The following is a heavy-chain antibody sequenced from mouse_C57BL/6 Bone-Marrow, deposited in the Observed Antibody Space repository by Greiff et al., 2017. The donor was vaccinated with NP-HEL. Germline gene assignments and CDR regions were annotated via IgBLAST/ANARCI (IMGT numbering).Heavy chain of an antibody. V-gene: IGHV1-81*01. Sequence: QVQLKESGAELARPGASVKLSCKASGYTFTSYGISWVKQRPGQGLEWIGEIYPRSGNTYYNEKFKGKATLTADKSSSTAYMELRSLTSEDSAVYFCARDDDAAYWGQGTLVTVSA. CDR2: IYPRSGNT. J-gene: IGHJ3*01. CDR1: GYTFTSYG. CDR3: ARDDDAAY.